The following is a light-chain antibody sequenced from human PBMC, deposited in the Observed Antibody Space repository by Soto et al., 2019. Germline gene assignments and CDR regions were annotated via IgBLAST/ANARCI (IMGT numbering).Light chain of an antibody. J-gene: IGKJ4*01. CDR3: QYYYESSP. Sequence: EIVLTQSPGTLSLSPGERATLSCRASQRVAGNYLAWYQQKPGQAPRLLIYGASSRATGIADRFSGSGSGTDFTLTISRLEPEDFAVYYCQYYYESSPFGRGTKVDIK. CDR2: GAS. V-gene: IGKV3-20*01. CDR1: QRVAGNY.